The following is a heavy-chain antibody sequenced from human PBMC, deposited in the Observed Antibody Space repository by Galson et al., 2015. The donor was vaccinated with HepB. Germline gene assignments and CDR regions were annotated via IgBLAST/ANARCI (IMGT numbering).Heavy chain of an antibody. J-gene: IGHJ5*02. CDR2: ISHDGTNK. CDR1: GFSFSDYS. Sequence: SLRLSCAASGFSFSDYSMNWVRQAPDKGLEWVAVISHDGTNKYYIDSVKGRFTISRDNSKNTLYLEMESLRAEDTAVYYCARPTGKYYDSSGFSPWGQGTLVTVSS. CDR3: ARPTGKYYDSSGFSP. D-gene: IGHD3-22*01. V-gene: IGHV3-30*04.